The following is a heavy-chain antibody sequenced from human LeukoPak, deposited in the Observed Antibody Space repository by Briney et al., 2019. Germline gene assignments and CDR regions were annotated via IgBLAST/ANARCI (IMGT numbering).Heavy chain of an antibody. D-gene: IGHD5-24*01. V-gene: IGHV4-34*01. CDR2: INHSGST. J-gene: IGHJ6*03. CDR1: GGSFSGYY. CDR3: ARGLRDGYTLGYYMDV. Sequence: SETLSLTCAVYGGSFSGYYWSWIRQPPGKGLEWIGEINHSGSTNYNPSLKSRVTISVDTSKNQFSLKLSSVTAADTAVYYCARGLRDGYTLGYYMDVWGKGTTVTVSS.